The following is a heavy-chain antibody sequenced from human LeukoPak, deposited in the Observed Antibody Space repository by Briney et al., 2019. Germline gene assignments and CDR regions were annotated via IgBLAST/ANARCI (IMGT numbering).Heavy chain of an antibody. Sequence: WASVKVSCKASGGTFSSYAISWVRQAPGQGLEWMGGIIPIFGTANYAQKFQGRVTITTDESTSTVYMELSSLRSEDTAVYYCARDGELERDAFDIWGQGTMVTVSS. D-gene: IGHD1-1*01. CDR1: GGTFSSYA. J-gene: IGHJ3*02. V-gene: IGHV1-69*05. CDR2: IIPIFGTA. CDR3: ARDGELERDAFDI.